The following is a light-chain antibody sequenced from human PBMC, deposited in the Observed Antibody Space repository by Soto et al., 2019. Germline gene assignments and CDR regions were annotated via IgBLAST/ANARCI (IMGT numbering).Light chain of an antibody. Sequence: EIVLTQSPATLSLSPRERATLSCTASQRVSSYLAWYQQKPGQAPRLLIYDASNRATGIPARFSGSGSGTDFTLTISSLEPEDFAVYYCQQRSNWYTFGQGTKLEIK. J-gene: IGKJ2*01. CDR3: QQRSNWYT. CDR1: QRVSSY. CDR2: DAS. V-gene: IGKV3-11*01.